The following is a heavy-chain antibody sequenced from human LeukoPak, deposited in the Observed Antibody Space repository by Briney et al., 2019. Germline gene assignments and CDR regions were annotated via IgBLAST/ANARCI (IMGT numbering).Heavy chain of an antibody. J-gene: IGHJ6*02. CDR2: MWYDESKE. V-gene: IGHV3-33*01. D-gene: IGHD3-10*01. CDR3: ARDPYYGSGKYYHGMDL. Sequence: QPGQSLRLSCAASGFTFSNYGMHWVRQAPGKGLERVAVMWYDESKEYSGDFVKGRFTISRDKSKNTLYLQMNSLKVEDTAVYYCARDPYYGSGKYYHGMDLWGQGTTVTVSS. CDR1: GFTFSNYG.